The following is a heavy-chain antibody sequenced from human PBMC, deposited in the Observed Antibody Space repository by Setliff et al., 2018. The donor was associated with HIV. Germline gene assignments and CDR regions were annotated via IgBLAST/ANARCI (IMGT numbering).Heavy chain of an antibody. CDR1: GFSLSNYW. D-gene: IGHD3-3*01. CDR3: TRDRGSGTCRGCDYMDV. J-gene: IGHJ6*03. V-gene: IGHV3-74*01. Sequence: PGGSLRLSCTASGFSLSNYWIHWVRQAPGKGLVWVSRINSDGSSRRYADSVRGRFTISRDNAKNTLYLQMNSLRAEDTAVYYCTRDRGSGTCRGCDYMDVWGKGTTVTVSS. CDR2: INSDGSSR.